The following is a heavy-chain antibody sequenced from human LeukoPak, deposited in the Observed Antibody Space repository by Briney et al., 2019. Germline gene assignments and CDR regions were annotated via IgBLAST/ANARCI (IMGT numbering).Heavy chain of an antibody. D-gene: IGHD5-24*01. CDR1: GFTFSSYW. Sequence: PGGSLRLSCAASGFTFSSYWMHWVRQAPGKGLVWVSRIDSDGSNAKYADSVKRRFTISRGNAKNSLYLQMNSLRAEDTAIYYCTRVGYIDEGIDYWGQGTLVTVSS. CDR2: IDSDGSNA. V-gene: IGHV3-74*03. J-gene: IGHJ4*02. CDR3: TRVGYIDEGIDY.